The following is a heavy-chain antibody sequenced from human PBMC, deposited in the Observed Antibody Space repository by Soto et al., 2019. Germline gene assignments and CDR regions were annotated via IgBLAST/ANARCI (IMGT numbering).Heavy chain of an antibody. J-gene: IGHJ5*02. V-gene: IGHV4-39*01. Sequence: PWETLSLTCTVSGGSISRSTYYWGWIRQPPGKGLEWIGSIYYSGSTYYRPSLKSRVTISVDTSKNQFSLKLSSVTAADTAVYYCARQVPAAIRLGWFDPWGQGTLVTVS. CDR2: IYYSGST. CDR3: ARQVPAAIRLGWFDP. D-gene: IGHD2-2*02. CDR1: GGSISRSTYY.